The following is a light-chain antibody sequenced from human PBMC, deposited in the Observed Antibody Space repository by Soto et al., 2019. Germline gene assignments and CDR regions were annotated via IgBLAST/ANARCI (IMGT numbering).Light chain of an antibody. CDR1: QGIDTS. J-gene: IGKJ5*01. CDR2: APS. V-gene: IGKV1-17*03. Sequence: DIQMTQSPSAVSASVGDRVTITCRASQGIDTSLAWYQQKPGKAPKLLIYAPSNFQSGVPSRFSGSGSGTHFTLTISSLQPEDFATYYCQQLHGYPITFGQGTRLEI. CDR3: QQLHGYPIT.